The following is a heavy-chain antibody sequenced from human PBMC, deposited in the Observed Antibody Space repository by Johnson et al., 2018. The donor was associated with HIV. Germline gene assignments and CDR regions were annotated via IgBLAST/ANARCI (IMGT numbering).Heavy chain of an antibody. J-gene: IGHJ3*02. CDR3: AKERQLVRSFDI. V-gene: IGHV3-30*18. D-gene: IGHD6-6*01. CDR2: ISYDGSNK. CDR1: GFTFSTYG. Sequence: QMLLVESGGGVVQPGRSLRLSCAASGFTFSTYGMHWVRQAPGKGLEWLAVISYDGSNKYYADSVKGRFTISRDNSKNTLYLQVNSLRAEDTAMYYCAKERQLVRSFDIWGQGTMVTVSS.